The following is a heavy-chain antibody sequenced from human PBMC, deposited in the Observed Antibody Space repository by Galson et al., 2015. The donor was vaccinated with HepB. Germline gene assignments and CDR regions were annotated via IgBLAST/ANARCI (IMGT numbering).Heavy chain of an antibody. CDR1: GYTFSSYS. CDR3: ARGARVLGVAATQNNWFDP. Sequence: SVKVSCKVSGYTFSSYSITWVRQAPGQGLEWMGWISAYNRKANYGQKFQGRVSMTTDTSTNTAYMELRRLRSDDTALYYCARGARVLGVAATQNNWFDPWGQGTLVTVTS. J-gene: IGHJ5*02. V-gene: IGHV1-18*01. D-gene: IGHD2-15*01. CDR2: ISAYNRKA.